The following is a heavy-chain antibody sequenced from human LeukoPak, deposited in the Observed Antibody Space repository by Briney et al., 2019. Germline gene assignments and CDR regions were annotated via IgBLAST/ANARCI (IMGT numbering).Heavy chain of an antibody. CDR1: GFTFSSYA. J-gene: IGHJ3*02. Sequence: GRSLRLSCAASGFTFSSYAMHWVRQGPCKGLEWVGVISYDGSNKYYADSLKGRFTISRDNSKNTLYLQMNSLRAEDTAVYYCARGGTVVVITYAFDIWGQGTMVTVSS. CDR2: ISYDGSNK. D-gene: IGHD3-22*01. CDR3: ARGGTVVVITYAFDI. V-gene: IGHV3-30*04.